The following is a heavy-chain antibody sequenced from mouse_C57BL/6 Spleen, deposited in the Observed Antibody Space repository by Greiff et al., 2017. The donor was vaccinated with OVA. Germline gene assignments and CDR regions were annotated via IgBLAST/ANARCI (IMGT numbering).Heavy chain of an antibody. V-gene: IGHV7-1*01. CDR2: SRNKANDYTT. D-gene: IGHD1-1*01. J-gene: IGHJ3*01. CDR3: AREDYYGSPFAY. CDR1: GFTFSDFY. Sequence: EVKVVESGGGLVQSGRSLRLSCATSGFTFSDFYMEWVRQAPGKGLEWIAASRNKANDYTTEYSASVKGRFIVSRDTSQSILYLQMNALRAEDTAIYYCAREDYYGSPFAYWGQGTLVTVSA.